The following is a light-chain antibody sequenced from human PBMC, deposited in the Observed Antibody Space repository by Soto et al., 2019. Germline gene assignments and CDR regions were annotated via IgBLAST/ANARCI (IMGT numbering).Light chain of an antibody. CDR3: QKYDRAPLA. CDR2: AAS. V-gene: IGKV1-27*01. J-gene: IGKJ4*01. Sequence: DIQMTQSPSSLSASVGDRVTITCLASQGIANYLAWSQQKPGKAPKLLIYAASTLQSGVPSRFSGSGSGRDFTLTISSLQPEDVATYYCQKYDRAPLAFGGGTKVEIK. CDR1: QGIANY.